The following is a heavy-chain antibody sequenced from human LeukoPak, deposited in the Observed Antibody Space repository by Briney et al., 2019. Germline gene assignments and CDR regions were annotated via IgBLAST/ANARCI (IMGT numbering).Heavy chain of an antibody. CDR3: ATIVAAAARGFFDY. D-gene: IGHD6-13*01. CDR2: IYYSGTT. V-gene: IGHV4-59*08. J-gene: IGHJ4*02. CDR1: GGSISSYY. Sequence: SSETLSLTCTVSGGSISSYYWNWIRQPPGKGLEWIGYIYYSGTTNYNPSLKSRVTMAVDTSKNQFSLKLSSVTAADTAVYYCATIVAAAARGFFDYWVQGTLVTVSS.